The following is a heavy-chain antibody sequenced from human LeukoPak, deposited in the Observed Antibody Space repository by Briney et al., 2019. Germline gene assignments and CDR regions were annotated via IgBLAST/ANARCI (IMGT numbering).Heavy chain of an antibody. D-gene: IGHD5-24*01. Sequence: GASVNVSCKASGGTFSSYAISWVRQAPGQGLEWMGRIIPILGIANYAQKFQGRVTITADKSTSTAYMELSSLRSEDTAVYYCARDREEDGYNYYWGQGTLVTVSS. CDR2: IIPILGIA. CDR1: GGTFSSYA. V-gene: IGHV1-69*04. J-gene: IGHJ4*02. CDR3: ARDREEDGYNYY.